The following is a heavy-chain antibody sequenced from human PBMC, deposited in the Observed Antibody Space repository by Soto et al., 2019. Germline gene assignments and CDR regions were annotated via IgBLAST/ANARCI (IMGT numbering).Heavy chain of an antibody. CDR1: GGSVTSDEDY. CDR3: ATESGSTYGYFDH. Sequence: TSETLSLTCTVSGGSVTSDEDYWTWIRQSPRKGLEWIGYISNSGSTGYNPSLKTRLSMSVDRSKNQFTLRLTSVTAADTAVYFCATESGSTYGYFDHWGQGTQVTVSS. D-gene: IGHD5-18*01. V-gene: IGHV4-30-4*01. J-gene: IGHJ4*02. CDR2: ISNSGST.